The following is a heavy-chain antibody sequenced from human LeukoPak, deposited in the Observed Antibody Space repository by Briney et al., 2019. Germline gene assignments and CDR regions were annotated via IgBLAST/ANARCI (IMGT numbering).Heavy chain of an antibody. CDR3: ARGHCSSTSCYESDALDI. D-gene: IGHD2-2*01. J-gene: IGHJ3*02. V-gene: IGHV1-46*01. CDR1: GYTFTSYY. CDR2: INPSGGST. Sequence: ASVKVSCKASGYTFTSYYMHWVRQAPGQGLEWMGIINPSGGSTSYAQKFQGRVTMTRDTSTSTVYMELSSLRSEDTAVYYCARGHCSSTSCYESDALDIWGQGTMVTVSS.